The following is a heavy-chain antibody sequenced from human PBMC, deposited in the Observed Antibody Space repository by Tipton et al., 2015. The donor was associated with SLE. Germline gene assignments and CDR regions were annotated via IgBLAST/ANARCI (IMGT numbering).Heavy chain of an antibody. D-gene: IGHD3-3*01. J-gene: IGHJ4*02. CDR3: ARDGPASWGYGLWSGYFDL. CDR2: VFSSGTT. Sequence: LRLSCTVSSGSVSSGAYYWSWIRQHPGKGLEWIGYVFSSGTTYYNPSLKGRLSLSLDTSQNQFSLNLSSVTAADTAVYYCARDGPASWGYGLWSGYFDLWGQGTLVTVSS. V-gene: IGHV4-31*02. CDR1: SGSVSSGAYY.